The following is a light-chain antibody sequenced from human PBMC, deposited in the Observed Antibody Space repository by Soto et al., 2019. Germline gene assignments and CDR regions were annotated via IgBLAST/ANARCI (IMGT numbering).Light chain of an antibody. J-gene: IGKJ1*01. CDR2: GAS. V-gene: IGKV3-15*01. CDR1: QTVSGN. Sequence: EMVMTQSPATVSVSPGGRATLSCRASQTVSGNLAWYQQKPGQAPRLLIFGASTRATGIPARFSGSGSGTDFSLSISSLQSEDFAVYYCRQYITWPRTFGQGTKVEI. CDR3: RQYITWPRT.